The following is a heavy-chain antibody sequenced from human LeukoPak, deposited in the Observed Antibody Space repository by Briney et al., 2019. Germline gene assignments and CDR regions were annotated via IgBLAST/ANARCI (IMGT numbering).Heavy chain of an antibody. CDR2: INHSGST. CDR1: GGSFSGYY. V-gene: IGHV4-34*01. D-gene: IGHD2-15*01. Sequence: SETLSLTCAVYGGSFSGYYWSWIRQPPGKGLEWIGEINHSGSTNYNPSLKSRVTISVDTSKNQFSLKLSSVTAADTAVYYCARRRGFSGGSRRTNAFDIWGQGTMVTVSS. CDR3: ARRRGFSGGSRRTNAFDI. J-gene: IGHJ3*02.